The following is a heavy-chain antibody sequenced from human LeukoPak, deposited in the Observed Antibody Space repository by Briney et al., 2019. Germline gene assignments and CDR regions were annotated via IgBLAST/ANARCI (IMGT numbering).Heavy chain of an antibody. D-gene: IGHD5-18*01. CDR3: ARGLKDGYGPIYYFDY. J-gene: IGHJ4*02. V-gene: IGHV4-59*01. CDR2: VYYSGTT. CDR1: GGSISSYY. Sequence: PSETLSLTCTVSGGSISSYYWSWIRQPPGKGLEWIGYVYYSGTTNYNPSLKSRVTISVDTSKNQFSLKLSSVTAADTAVYYCARGLKDGYGPIYYFDYWGQGTLVTVSS.